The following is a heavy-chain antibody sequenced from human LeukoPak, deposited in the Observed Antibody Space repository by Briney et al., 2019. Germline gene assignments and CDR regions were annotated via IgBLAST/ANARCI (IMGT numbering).Heavy chain of an antibody. CDR3: ARGAADKIDDAFDI. D-gene: IGHD6-13*01. J-gene: IGHJ3*02. Sequence: ASVKVSCKASGYTFTSYDINWVRQATGQGLEWMGWMNPNSGNTGYAQKFQGRVTITRNTSISTAYMELNSLRAEDTAVYYCARGAADKIDDAFDIWGQGTMVTVSS. CDR1: GYTFTSYD. CDR2: MNPNSGNT. V-gene: IGHV1-8*03.